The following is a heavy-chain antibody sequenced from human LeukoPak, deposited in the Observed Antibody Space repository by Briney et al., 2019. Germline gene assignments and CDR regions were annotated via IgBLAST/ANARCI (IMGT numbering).Heavy chain of an antibody. CDR1: GGTFSSYA. CDR3: ARDGWHRAGDGYNIRLAFDI. D-gene: IGHD5-24*01. J-gene: IGHJ3*02. V-gene: IGHV1-69*05. CDR2: IIPIFGTA. Sequence: SVKVSCKASGGTFSSYAISWVRQAPGQGLEWMGRIIPIFGTANYAQKFQGRVTVTTDESTSTAYMELSSLRSEDTAVYYCARDGWHRAGDGYNIRLAFDIWGQGTMVTVSS.